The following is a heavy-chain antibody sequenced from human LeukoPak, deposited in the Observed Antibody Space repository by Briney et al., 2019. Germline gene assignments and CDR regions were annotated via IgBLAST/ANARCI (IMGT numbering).Heavy chain of an antibody. V-gene: IGHV3-9*01. CDR2: ISWNSGSI. J-gene: IGHJ4*02. Sequence: GRSLRLSCAASGFTFDDYAMHWVRQAPGKGLEWVSGISWNSGSIGYADSVKGRFTISRDNAKNSLYLQMNSLRAEDTALYYCAKDYYGSGSYPFFDYWGQGTLVNVSS. D-gene: IGHD3-10*01. CDR1: GFTFDDYA. CDR3: AKDYYGSGSYPFFDY.